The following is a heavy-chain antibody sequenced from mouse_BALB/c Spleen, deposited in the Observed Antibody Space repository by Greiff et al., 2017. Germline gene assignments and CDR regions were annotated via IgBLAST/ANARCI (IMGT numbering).Heavy chain of an antibody. D-gene: IGHD1-3*01. J-gene: IGHJ3*01. CDR3: SGDNYVAY. V-gene: IGHV6-6*02. Sequence: EVQLEESGGGFVQPGGSMKLSCVASGFTFSNYWMNWVRQSPEQGLEWVAEIRLKSNNYATHYAESVKGRFTISRDDSKSRVYLQMNNLRAADTGIYYGSGDNYVAYWGQGTLVTVSA. CDR1: GFTFSNYW. CDR2: IRLKSNNYAT.